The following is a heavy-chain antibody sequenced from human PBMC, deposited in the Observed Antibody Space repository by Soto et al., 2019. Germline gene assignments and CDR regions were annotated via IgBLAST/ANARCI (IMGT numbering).Heavy chain of an antibody. J-gene: IGHJ5*02. Sequence: EVQLLESGGGLVQPGGSLRLSCAASGFTFSSYTMTWVRQAPGKGLEWVSSIGASGGRTYYADSVKGRFTISTDNSKSTLYLQMHSLRADATAVYSCAKPSAAINPPVNWFDPWGQGTLVTVSS. CDR1: GFTFSSYT. CDR2: IGASGGRT. D-gene: IGHD2-2*02. CDR3: AKPSAAINPPVNWFDP. V-gene: IGHV3-23*01.